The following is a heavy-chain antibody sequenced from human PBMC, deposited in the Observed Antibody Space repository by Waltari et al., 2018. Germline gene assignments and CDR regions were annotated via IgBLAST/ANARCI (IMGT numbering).Heavy chain of an antibody. Sequence: QVQLQQWGAGLLKPSETLSLTCAVYGGSFSGYYWSWIRQPPGKGLEWIGEINHSGSTNYNPSLKSRVTISVDTSKNQFSLKLSSVTAADTAVYYCARGSRIMPFDYWGQGTLVTVSS. CDR1: GGSFSGYY. J-gene: IGHJ4*02. V-gene: IGHV4-34*01. CDR3: ARGSRIMPFDY. CDR2: INHSGST. D-gene: IGHD3-16*01.